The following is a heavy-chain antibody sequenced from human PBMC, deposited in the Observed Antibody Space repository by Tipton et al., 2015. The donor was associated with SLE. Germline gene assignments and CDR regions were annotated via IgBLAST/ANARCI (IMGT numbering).Heavy chain of an antibody. V-gene: IGHV1-18*01. Sequence: QSGAEVKKPGASVTVSCQASGYTFTDFGVTWGRQAPGQGLEWVGCISAYNGKTNSAQMVEGRFTMSTDTSTNKAFMELRSLRSDDTAVYYCTRDTRDQHGSDIWGKVTLVTVSS. CDR1: GYTFTDFG. D-gene: IGHD6-19*01. CDR2: ISAYNGKT. J-gene: IGHJ4*02. CDR3: TRDTRDQHGSDI.